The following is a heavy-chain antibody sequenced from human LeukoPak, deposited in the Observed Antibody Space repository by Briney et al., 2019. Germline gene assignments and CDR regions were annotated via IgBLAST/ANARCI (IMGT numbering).Heavy chain of an antibody. J-gene: IGHJ4*02. V-gene: IGHV3-23*01. CDR3: SKDQLASYFDC. Sequence: GGSLKPPCAAPGFTFSSYAMSWVRQAPGKGLEWVSAISASGGSTYYADSVKGRFTISRDNSKNTLYLQMNSLRAEDTAVYYGSKDQLASYFDCWGQGTLVTVSS. CDR1: GFTFSSYA. CDR2: ISASGGST. D-gene: IGHD3-3*02.